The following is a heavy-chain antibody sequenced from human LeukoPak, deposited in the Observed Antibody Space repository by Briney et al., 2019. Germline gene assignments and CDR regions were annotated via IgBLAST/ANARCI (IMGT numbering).Heavy chain of an antibody. J-gene: IGHJ4*02. Sequence: TGGSLRLSCAASGFTFSNYNMNWVRQAPGKRLEWVSVLYTGGGTDHADSVKGRFTISRDNSKNTLSLQMTSLRVEDTAIYYCTRSGYRHPYHFDSWGQGTLVIVSS. CDR2: LYTGGGT. CDR1: GFTFSNYN. D-gene: IGHD3-22*01. V-gene: IGHV3-53*01. CDR3: TRSGYRHPYHFDS.